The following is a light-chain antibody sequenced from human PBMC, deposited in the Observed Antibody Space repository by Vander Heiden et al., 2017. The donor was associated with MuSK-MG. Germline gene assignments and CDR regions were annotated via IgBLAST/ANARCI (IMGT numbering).Light chain of an antibody. CDR2: SNN. CDR3: AVWDDIPDAYV. J-gene: IGLJ1*01. V-gene: IGLV1-44*01. CDR1: DSNISSHS. Sequence: QSVLTPPPSASLTPGSRLTLPAPGGDSNISSHSVNWYQQVPGAATKLLIYSNNQRPSGVADRFSGSKSVASASLVISGLQSEEEADYYWAVWDDIPDAYVFGSGTRVTVL.